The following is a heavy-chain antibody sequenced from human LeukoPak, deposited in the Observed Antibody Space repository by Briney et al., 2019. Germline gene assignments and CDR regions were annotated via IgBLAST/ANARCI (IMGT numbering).Heavy chain of an antibody. J-gene: IGHJ4*02. CDR3: ASLPSDEMGAFDI. CDR2: IYYSGST. Sequence: SETLSLTCTVSGGSISSYYWSWIRQPPGKGLEWIGYIYYSGSTNYNPSLKSRVTISVDTSKNQFSLKLSSVTAADTAVYYCASLPSDEMGAFDIWGQGSLVTVSS. CDR1: GGSISSYY. D-gene: IGHD3-9*01. V-gene: IGHV4-59*01.